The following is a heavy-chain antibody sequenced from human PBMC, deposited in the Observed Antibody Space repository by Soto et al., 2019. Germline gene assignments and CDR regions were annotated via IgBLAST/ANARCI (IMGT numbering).Heavy chain of an antibody. V-gene: IGHV3-33*01. CDR1: GFTFSTYG. D-gene: IGHD6-19*01. Sequence: QVQVVESGGGVVQPGRSLRLSCAASGFTFSTYGMHWVRQAPGKGLEWVAVIWYDGINKFYADSVKGRFTISRDNSKNTMYLQMNSLRGEDSSVYYCARDGGTYNIGWYSEVDYWGQGTLVTVSS. CDR2: IWYDGINK. J-gene: IGHJ4*02. CDR3: ARDGGTYNIGWYSEVDY.